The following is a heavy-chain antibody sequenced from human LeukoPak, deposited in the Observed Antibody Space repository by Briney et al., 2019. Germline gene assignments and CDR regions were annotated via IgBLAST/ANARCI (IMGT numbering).Heavy chain of an antibody. D-gene: IGHD1-26*01. Sequence: SVKVSCKASGGTFSSYAISWVRQAPGQGLEWMGGIIPIFGTANYAQKFQGRVTITADESTSTAYMELSSLRSDDTAVYYCARSIVGATGWVDYWGQGTLVTVSS. J-gene: IGHJ4*02. CDR2: IIPIFGTA. V-gene: IGHV1-69*13. CDR3: ARSIVGATGWVDY. CDR1: GGTFSSYA.